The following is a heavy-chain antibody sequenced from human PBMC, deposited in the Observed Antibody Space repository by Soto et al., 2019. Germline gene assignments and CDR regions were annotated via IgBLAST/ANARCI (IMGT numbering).Heavy chain of an antibody. CDR3: AKVGDDFWSGYRYYYYYMDV. Sequence: EVQLLESGGGLVQPGGSLRLSCAASGFTFSSYAMSWVRQAPGKGLEWVSAISGSGGSTYYADSVKGRFTISRDNSKNTLYLQMNSLRAEDTAVYYCAKVGDDFWSGYRYYYYYMDVWGKGTTVTVSS. V-gene: IGHV3-23*01. D-gene: IGHD3-3*01. CDR1: GFTFSSYA. J-gene: IGHJ6*03. CDR2: ISGSGGST.